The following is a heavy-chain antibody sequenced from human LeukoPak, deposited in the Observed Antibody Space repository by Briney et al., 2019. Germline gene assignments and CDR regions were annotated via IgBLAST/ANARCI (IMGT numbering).Heavy chain of an antibody. CDR1: GFTFSSYW. CDR2: INQDGSEK. J-gene: IGHJ5*02. CDR3: AREGCSGGSCYHNWFDP. V-gene: IGHV3-7*01. D-gene: IGHD2-15*01. Sequence: PGGSLGLSCAASGFTFSSYWMSWVRQAPGKGLEWVANINQDGSEKYYVDSVKGRFTISRDNAKNSLYLQMNSLRAEDTAVYYCAREGCSGGSCYHNWFDPWGQGTLVTVSS.